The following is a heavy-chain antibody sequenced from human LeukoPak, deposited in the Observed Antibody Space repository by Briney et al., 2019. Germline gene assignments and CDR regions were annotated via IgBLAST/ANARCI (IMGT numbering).Heavy chain of an antibody. Sequence: PGGSLRLSCSASGFSFSIYNMHWVRQAPGKGLEYVSGISSNGGSTYYADSAKGRFTISRDNSRSTLYLQMSSLRPEDTALYYCVKDYYGSGSYGWFDPWGQGTLVTVSS. CDR2: ISSNGGST. CDR1: GFSFSIYN. D-gene: IGHD3-10*01. J-gene: IGHJ5*02. V-gene: IGHV3-64D*08. CDR3: VKDYYGSGSYGWFDP.